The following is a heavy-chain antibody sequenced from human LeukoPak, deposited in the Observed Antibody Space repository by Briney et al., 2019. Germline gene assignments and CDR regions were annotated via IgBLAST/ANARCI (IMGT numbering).Heavy chain of an antibody. Sequence: GGSLRLSCAASGFTFSNYVMSWVRQAPGKGLEWVSGISWNSGSIGYADSVKGRFTISRDNAKNSLYLQMNSLRAEDTALYYCAKVMYYYDSSGHFDYWGQGTLVTVSS. J-gene: IGHJ4*02. V-gene: IGHV3-9*01. CDR2: ISWNSGSI. CDR3: AKVMYYYDSSGHFDY. D-gene: IGHD3-22*01. CDR1: GFTFSNYV.